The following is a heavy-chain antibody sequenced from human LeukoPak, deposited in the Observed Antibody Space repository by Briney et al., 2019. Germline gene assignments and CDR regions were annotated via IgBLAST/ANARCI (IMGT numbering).Heavy chain of an antibody. CDR1: GFTFSSYG. D-gene: IGHD3-9*01. CDR3: AKDDGDILTGYPNYYYYYGMDV. J-gene: IGHJ6*02. CDR2: ISYDGSNK. Sequence: GRSLRLSCAASGFTFSSYGMHWVRQAPGKGLEWVAVISYDGSNKYYADSVKGRFTISRDNSKNTLYLQMNSLRAEDTAVYYCAKDDGDILTGYPNYYYYYGMDVWGQGTTVTVSS. V-gene: IGHV3-30*18.